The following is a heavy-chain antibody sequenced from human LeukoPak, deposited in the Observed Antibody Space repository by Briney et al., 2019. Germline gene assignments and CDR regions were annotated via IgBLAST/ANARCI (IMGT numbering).Heavy chain of an antibody. CDR1: GFTFSSYT. V-gene: IGHV3-23*01. J-gene: IGHJ4*02. D-gene: IGHD4-17*01. Sequence: GGSLRLSCAASGFTFSSYTMSWVRQAPGKGLEWVSTITTSDGNTYYADSVKGRFTVSRDNSKNTLFLQMNSLRAEDTAVYYCAKHYGDYDYFDYWGQGTLVTVSS. CDR3: AKHYGDYDYFDY. CDR2: ITTSDGNT.